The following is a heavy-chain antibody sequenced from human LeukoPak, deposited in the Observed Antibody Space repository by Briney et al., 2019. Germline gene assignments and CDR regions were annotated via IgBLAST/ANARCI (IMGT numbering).Heavy chain of an antibody. Sequence: GGSLRLSCAASGFPFNTYVMSWVRQAPGKGLEWVSAIGGTGYSTYYADSVKGRFSISRDNSKNTLYLHMDSLRAEDTAVYYCAKVMNMIVVASIDSWGQGILVTVSS. CDR1: GFPFNTYV. J-gene: IGHJ4*02. CDR3: AKVMNMIVVASIDS. CDR2: IGGTGYST. D-gene: IGHD3-22*01. V-gene: IGHV3-23*01.